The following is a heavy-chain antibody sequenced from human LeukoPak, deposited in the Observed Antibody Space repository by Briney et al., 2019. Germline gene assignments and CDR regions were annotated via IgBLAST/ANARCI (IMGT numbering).Heavy chain of an antibody. CDR3: ARDKLGYYYYYMDV. J-gene: IGHJ6*03. CDR2: IKQDGSEK. Sequence: GGSLRLSCAASGFTFSSYWMSWVRQAPGKGLEWVANIKQDGSEKYYVDSVKGRFTISRDNAKNSLYLQTNSLRAEDTAVYYCARDKLGYYYYYMDVWGKGTTVTVSS. D-gene: IGHD6-13*01. V-gene: IGHV3-7*01. CDR1: GFTFSSYW.